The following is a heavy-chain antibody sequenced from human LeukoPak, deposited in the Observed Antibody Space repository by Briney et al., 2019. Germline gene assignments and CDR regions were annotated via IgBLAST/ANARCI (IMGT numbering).Heavy chain of an antibody. CDR1: GYTFTSYG. CDR2: ISAYNGNT. D-gene: IGHD4-17*01. Sequence: GASVKASCKASGYTFTSYGISWVRQAPGQGLEWMGWISAYNGNTNYAQKLQGRVTMTTDTSTSTAYMELRSLRSDDTAVYYCAKFQYGDFRPYYFDYWGQGTLVTVSS. CDR3: AKFQYGDFRPYYFDY. V-gene: IGHV1-18*01. J-gene: IGHJ4*02.